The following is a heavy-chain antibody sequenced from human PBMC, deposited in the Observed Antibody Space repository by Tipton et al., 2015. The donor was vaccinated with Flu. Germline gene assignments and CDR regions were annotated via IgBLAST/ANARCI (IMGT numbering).Heavy chain of an antibody. D-gene: IGHD2-15*01. CDR3: ARDSRTGDDGSGHIDH. J-gene: IGHJ4*02. CDR2: ITWDGDST. Sequence: SLRLSCAASGFTFDDYAMHWVRQAPGKGLEWVSLITWDGDSTDYADSVEGRFTISRDNSKNSLYLEMNSLRPEDTAVYYCARDSRTGDDGSGHIDHWGQGSLVSVSS. V-gene: IGHV3-43D*03. CDR1: GFTFDDYA.